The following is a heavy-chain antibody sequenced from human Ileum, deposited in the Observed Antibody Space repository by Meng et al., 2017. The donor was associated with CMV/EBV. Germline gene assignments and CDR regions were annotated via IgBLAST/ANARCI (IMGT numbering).Heavy chain of an antibody. V-gene: IGHV3-30-3*01. J-gene: IGHJ3*02. D-gene: IGHD3-9*01. Sequence: GESLKISCAASGFTFSRYAMHWVRQAPGKGLEWVAVISYDGSNKYYADSVKGRFTISRDNSKNTLYLQMNSLRAEDAAMYYCARAVTIFDAFDIWGQGTMVTVSS. CDR3: ARAVTIFDAFDI. CDR2: ISYDGSNK. CDR1: GFTFSRYA.